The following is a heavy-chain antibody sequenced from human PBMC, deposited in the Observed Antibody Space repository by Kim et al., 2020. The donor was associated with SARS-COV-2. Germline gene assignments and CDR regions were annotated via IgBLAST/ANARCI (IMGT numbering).Heavy chain of an antibody. CDR1: GGSISGFN. V-gene: IGHV4-59*13. CDR2: IYYSGYT. J-gene: IGHJ6*02. D-gene: IGHD3-10*01. Sequence: SETLSLTCSVSGGSISGFNWNWIRQSPGKGLEWIGYIYYSGYTNYNPSFQSRVTISLDMSKKQFSLTLTSVTAADTAVYYCARELITMDRGGLRTHYYGLEVWGQGTTVTVSS. CDR3: ARELITMDRGGLRTHYYGLEV.